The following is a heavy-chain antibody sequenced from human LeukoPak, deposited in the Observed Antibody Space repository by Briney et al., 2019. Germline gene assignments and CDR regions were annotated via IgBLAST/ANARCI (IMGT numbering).Heavy chain of an antibody. CDR3: AREGVNGDLDY. Sequence: GASVKVSCKASGYMFTDYYLHWVRQAPGQGLEWMGIINPSGGSTSYAQKFQGRVTMTRDMSTSTVYMELSSLRSEDTAVYYCAREGVNGDLDYWGQGTLVTVSS. CDR1: GYMFTDYY. D-gene: IGHD4-17*01. J-gene: IGHJ4*02. V-gene: IGHV1-46*01. CDR2: INPSGGST.